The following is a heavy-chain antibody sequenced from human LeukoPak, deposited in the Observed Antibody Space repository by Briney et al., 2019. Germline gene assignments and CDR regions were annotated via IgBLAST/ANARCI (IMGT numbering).Heavy chain of an antibody. D-gene: IGHD4-23*01. J-gene: IGHJ4*02. CDR2: IYYSGDT. CDR1: GGSISSGDYY. Sequence: PSETLSLTCTVSGGSISSGDYYWSWIRQPPGKGLEWIGFIYYSGDTYYNPSLKSRVTISVDTSKNQFSLKLSSVTAADTAVYYCARVHLARDYGGAKPYDYWGQGTLVTVSS. CDR3: ARVHLARDYGGAKPYDY. V-gene: IGHV4-30-4*01.